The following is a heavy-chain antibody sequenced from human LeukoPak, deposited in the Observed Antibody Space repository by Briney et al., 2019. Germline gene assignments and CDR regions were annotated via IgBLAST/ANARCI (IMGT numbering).Heavy chain of an antibody. CDR3: ARENSGYDLGYYYYYGMDV. D-gene: IGHD5-12*01. J-gene: IGHJ6*02. CDR1: GYTFTSYG. CDR2: ISAYNGNT. V-gene: IGHV1-18*01. Sequence: ASVKVSCKASGYTFTSYGISWVRQAPGQGLEWMGWISAYNGNTNYARKLQGRVTMTTDTSTSTAYMELRSLRSDDTAVYYCARENSGYDLGYYYYYGMDVWGQGTTVTVS.